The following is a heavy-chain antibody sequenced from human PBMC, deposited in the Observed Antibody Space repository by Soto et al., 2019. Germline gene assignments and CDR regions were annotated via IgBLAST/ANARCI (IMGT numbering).Heavy chain of an antibody. J-gene: IGHJ5*02. Sequence: ASVKVSCKASGYTFTGYYMHWVRQAPGQGLEWMGWINPNSGGTNYAQKFQGWVTMTRDTSISTAYMEPSRLRSDDTAVYYCARAGIAAAGRDNWFDPWGQGTLVTVSS. CDR3: ARAGIAAAGRDNWFDP. V-gene: IGHV1-2*04. CDR2: INPNSGGT. D-gene: IGHD6-13*01. CDR1: GYTFTGYY.